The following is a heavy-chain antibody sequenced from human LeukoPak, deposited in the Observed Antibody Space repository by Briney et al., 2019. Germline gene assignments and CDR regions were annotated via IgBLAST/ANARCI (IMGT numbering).Heavy chain of an antibody. Sequence: SETLSLTCAVSGGSIRSGDYYWSWARQPPGKGLEWIGHIYYSGDTYYNPSLKSRVAISVDTSKNQFSLKLSSVTAADTAVYYCARDYYYYDSSESFDIWGQGTMVTVSS. J-gene: IGHJ3*02. D-gene: IGHD3-22*01. CDR1: GGSIRSGDYY. V-gene: IGHV4-30-4*01. CDR2: IYYSGDT. CDR3: ARDYYYYDSSESFDI.